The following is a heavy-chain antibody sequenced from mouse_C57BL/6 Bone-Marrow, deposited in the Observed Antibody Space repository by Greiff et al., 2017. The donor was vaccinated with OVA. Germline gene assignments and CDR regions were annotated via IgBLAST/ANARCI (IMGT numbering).Heavy chain of an antibody. D-gene: IGHD4-1*01. V-gene: IGHV10-1*01. Sequence: EVHLVESGGGLVQPKGSLKLSCAASGFSFNTYAMNWVRQAPGKGLEWVARIRSKSNNYATYYADSVKDRFTISRDDSESMLYLQMNNLKTEDTAMYYCVRLGPTFYYAMDYWGQGTSVTVSS. CDR2: IRSKSNNYAT. CDR1: GFSFNTYA. J-gene: IGHJ4*01. CDR3: VRLGPTFYYAMDY.